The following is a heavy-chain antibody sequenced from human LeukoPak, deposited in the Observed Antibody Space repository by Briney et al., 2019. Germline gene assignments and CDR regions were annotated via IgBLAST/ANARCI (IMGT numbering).Heavy chain of an antibody. D-gene: IGHD1-1*01. CDR2: INPNSGGT. CDR1: GYTFTGYY. CDR3: AREGTWNDVGY. V-gene: IGHV1-2*02. Sequence: GASVKVSCKASGYTFTGYYMHWVRQAPGQGLEWMGWINPNSGGTNYAQEFQGRVTMTRDTSISTAYTELSRLRSDDTAVYYCAREGTWNDVGYWGQGTLVTVSS. J-gene: IGHJ4*02.